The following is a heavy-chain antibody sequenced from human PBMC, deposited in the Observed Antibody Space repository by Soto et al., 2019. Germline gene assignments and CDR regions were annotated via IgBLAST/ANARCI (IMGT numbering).Heavy chain of an antibody. D-gene: IGHD2-8*01. V-gene: IGHV4-59*01. CDR1: GGSISGYY. J-gene: IGHJ4*02. CDR3: ARDRGLMSHFDF. Sequence: PSETLSLTCTVSGGSISGYYWNWIRQPPGKGLEWIGYAHYSGTTNYNPSLKSRVTTSVDTSKNQFSLKLNSVTAADTAVYYCARDRGLMSHFDFWDQGTLVTVSS. CDR2: AHYSGTT.